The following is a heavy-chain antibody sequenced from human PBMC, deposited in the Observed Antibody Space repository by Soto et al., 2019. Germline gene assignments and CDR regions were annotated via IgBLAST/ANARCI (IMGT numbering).Heavy chain of an antibody. J-gene: IGHJ5*02. CDR1: GYTFTSYG. Sequence: QVQLVQSGAEVKKPGSSVKVSCKASGYTFTSYGISWVRQAPGQGLGWMGWISAYNGNTNYSQKLQGRVTMTTDTSTSTAYMELRSLRSDDTAVYCCARGKSTVSLFDPWGQGALVTVSS. CDR2: ISAYNGNT. V-gene: IGHV1-18*01. D-gene: IGHD4-4*01. CDR3: ARGKSTVSLFDP.